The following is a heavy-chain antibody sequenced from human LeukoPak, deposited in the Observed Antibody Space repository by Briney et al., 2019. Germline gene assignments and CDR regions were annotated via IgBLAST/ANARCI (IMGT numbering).Heavy chain of an antibody. CDR2: ISYDGSNK. J-gene: IGHJ4*02. D-gene: IGHD3-22*01. Sequence: GGSLRLSCPASGFTFSSYGMRWVRQAPGKGLEWVAVISYDGSNKYYADSVKGRFTISRDNSKNTLYLQMNSLRAEDTAVYYCAKAQGYYDSSGYFTGYYFDYWGQGTLVTVSS. V-gene: IGHV3-30*18. CDR3: AKAQGYYDSSGYFTGYYFDY. CDR1: GFTFSSYG.